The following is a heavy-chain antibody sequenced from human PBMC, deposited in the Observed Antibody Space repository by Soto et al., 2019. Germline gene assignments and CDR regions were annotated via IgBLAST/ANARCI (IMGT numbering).Heavy chain of an antibody. J-gene: IGHJ4*02. CDR1: GFTFSSYG. V-gene: IGHV3-30*18. Sequence: LRLSFAASGFTFSSYGMHWVRQAPGKGLEWVAVISYDGSNKYYADSVKGRFTISRDNSKNTLYLQMNSLRAEDTAVYYCAKDQVPDYWGQGTLVTVSS. CDR3: AKDQVPDY. CDR2: ISYDGSNK.